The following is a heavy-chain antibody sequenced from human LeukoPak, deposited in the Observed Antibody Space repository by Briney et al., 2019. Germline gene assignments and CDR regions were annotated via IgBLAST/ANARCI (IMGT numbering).Heavy chain of an antibody. V-gene: IGHV4-34*01. CDR2: INHSRST. D-gene: IGHD6-19*01. J-gene: IGHJ4*02. CDR1: GGSFSGYY. Sequence: SETLSLTCAVYGGSFSGYYRSWIRQPPGKGLEWIGEINHSRSTNYNPSLKSRVTISVDTSKNQFSLKLSSVTAADTAVYYCARVRRSGHDYWGQGTLVTVSS. CDR3: ARVRRSGHDY.